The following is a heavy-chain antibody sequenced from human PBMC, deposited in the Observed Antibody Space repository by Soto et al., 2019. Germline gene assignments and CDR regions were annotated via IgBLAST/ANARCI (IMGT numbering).Heavy chain of an antibody. V-gene: IGHV3-21*01. Sequence: SLRLSCAASGFTFSSYSMNWVRQAPGKGLEWVSSISSSSSYIYYADSVKGRFTISRDNAKNSLYLQMNSLRAEDTAVYYCARPRNTIAGAFDIWGQGTMVTVSS. CDR1: GFTFSSYS. D-gene: IGHD3-3*01. J-gene: IGHJ3*02. CDR3: ARPRNTIAGAFDI. CDR2: ISSSSSYI.